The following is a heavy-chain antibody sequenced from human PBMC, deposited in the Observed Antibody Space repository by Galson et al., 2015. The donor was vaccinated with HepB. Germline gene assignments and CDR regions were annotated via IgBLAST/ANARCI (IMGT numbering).Heavy chain of an antibody. Sequence: SLRLSCADSGFTFSSYWMSWVRQTPRKGLEWVGNIKQDGSETYYAESMKGRFTISRYNAKKSVYLQMTRLRAEDTAVYYCTSTISAGPGFYWGQGTLVTVSS. V-gene: IGHV3-7*03. CDR3: TSTISAGPGFY. CDR1: GFTFSSYW. D-gene: IGHD6-13*01. J-gene: IGHJ4*02. CDR2: IKQDGSET.